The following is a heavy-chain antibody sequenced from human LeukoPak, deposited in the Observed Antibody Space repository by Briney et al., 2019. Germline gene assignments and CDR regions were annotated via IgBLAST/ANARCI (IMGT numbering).Heavy chain of an antibody. CDR1: GDSVSSNSAA. Sequence: SQTLSLTCALSGDSVSSNSAAWNWIRQSPSRGLEWLGRTYYRSKWYNDYAVSVKSRITINADTSKNQFSLHLNSVTPEDTAVYYCARDYYDSTGYQNPYYFDYWGQGTLVTVSS. J-gene: IGHJ4*02. V-gene: IGHV6-1*01. CDR2: TYYRSKWYN. D-gene: IGHD3-22*01. CDR3: ARDYYDSTGYQNPYYFDY.